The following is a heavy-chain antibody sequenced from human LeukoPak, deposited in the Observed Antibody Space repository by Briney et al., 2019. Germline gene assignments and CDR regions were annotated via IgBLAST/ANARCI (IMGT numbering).Heavy chain of an antibody. V-gene: IGHV4-38-2*02. J-gene: IGHJ5*02. CDR3: ARDFIAAANNWFDP. D-gene: IGHD6-13*01. CDR1: GYSISSGYY. CDR2: TYHSGST. Sequence: SETLSLTCTVSGYSISSGYYWGWIRQPPGKGLEWIGSTYHSGSTYYNPSLKSRVTISVDTSKNQFSLKLSSVTAADTAVYYCARDFIAAANNWFDPWGQGTLVTVSS.